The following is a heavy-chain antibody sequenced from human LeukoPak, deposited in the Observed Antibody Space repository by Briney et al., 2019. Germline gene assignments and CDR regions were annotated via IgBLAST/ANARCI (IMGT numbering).Heavy chain of an antibody. D-gene: IGHD3-22*01. CDR2: ISGSGGSP. Sequence: GGSLRLSCAASGFTFSSYAMSWVRQAPGKGLEWVSAISGSGGSPYYADSVKGRFTISRDNSKNTLYLQMNSLRAEDTAVYYCANHYYDSSGYYFLGATFDYWGQGTLVTVSS. J-gene: IGHJ4*02. CDR1: GFTFSSYA. V-gene: IGHV3-23*01. CDR3: ANHYYDSSGYYFLGATFDY.